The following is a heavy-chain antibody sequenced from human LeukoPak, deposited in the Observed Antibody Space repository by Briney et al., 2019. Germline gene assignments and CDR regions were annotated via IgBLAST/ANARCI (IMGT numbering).Heavy chain of an antibody. V-gene: IGHV1-8*03. CDR3: ARGTYYDFWSGYYPYYYYYYMDV. D-gene: IGHD3-3*01. CDR1: GYTFTSYD. Sequence: ASVKVSCKASGYTFTSYDINWVRQATGQGLEWMGWMNPNSGNTGYAQKFQGSVTITRNTSISTAYMGLSSLRSEDTAVYYCARGTYYDFWSGYYPYYYYYYMDVWGKGTRSPSP. J-gene: IGHJ6*03. CDR2: MNPNSGNT.